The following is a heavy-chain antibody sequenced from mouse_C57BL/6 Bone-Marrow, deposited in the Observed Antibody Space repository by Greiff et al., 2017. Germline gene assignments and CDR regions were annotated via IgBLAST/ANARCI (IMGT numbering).Heavy chain of an antibody. CDR2: IYPGSGNT. V-gene: IGHV1-76*01. D-gene: IGHD1-3*01. CDR3: SRGTWAGSDSYDMDY. CDR1: GYTFTDYY. Sequence: QVQLQQSGAELVRPGASVKLSCKASGYTFTDYYINWVKQRPGQGLEWIGRIYPGSGNTYYNEKFKGKATLTADKSSSTAYMQLSSLTSEDSAVYFLSRGTWAGSDSYDMDYWGQGTSVTVSS. J-gene: IGHJ4*01.